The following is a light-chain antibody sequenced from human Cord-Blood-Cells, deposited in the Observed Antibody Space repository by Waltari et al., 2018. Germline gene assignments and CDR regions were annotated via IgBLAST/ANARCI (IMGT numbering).Light chain of an antibody. Sequence: QSALTQPASVSGSPGQSITISCTGTSSDVCGYNYVSWYQQHPGKAPKLMIYHVSKRPSGVSNRFSGSKSGNTASLTISGLQAEDEADYYCSSYTSSSTWVFGGGTKLTVL. CDR3: SSYTSSSTWV. CDR1: SSDVCGYNY. J-gene: IGLJ3*02. V-gene: IGLV2-14*01. CDR2: HVS.